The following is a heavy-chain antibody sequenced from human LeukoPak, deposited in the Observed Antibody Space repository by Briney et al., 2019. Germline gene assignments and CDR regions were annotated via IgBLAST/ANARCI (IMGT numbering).Heavy chain of an antibody. Sequence: KTAETLSLTCTVCGGSISSYYWSWIRQPPGKGLEGIGYIYYSGSTKYKPALKSRVTISVDTSKNQFSLKLSSVTAADTAVYYCARGRFLDAFDIWGQGTMVTVSS. D-gene: IGHD3-3*01. J-gene: IGHJ3*02. CDR2: IYYSGST. V-gene: IGHV4-59*01. CDR3: ARGRFLDAFDI. CDR1: GGSISSYY.